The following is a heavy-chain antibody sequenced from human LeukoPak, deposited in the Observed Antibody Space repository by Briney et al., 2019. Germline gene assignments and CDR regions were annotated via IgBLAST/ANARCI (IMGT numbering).Heavy chain of an antibody. V-gene: IGHV1-69*05. CDR1: GGTFSGYA. Sequence: ASVKVSCKASGGTFSGYAISWVRQAPGQGLEWMGGIIPIFGTANYAQKFQGRVTITTDESTSTAYMELSSLRSEDTAVYYCARGITMVRGAQRYYFDYWGQGTLVTVSS. CDR2: IIPIFGTA. J-gene: IGHJ4*02. D-gene: IGHD3-10*01. CDR3: ARGITMVRGAQRYYFDY.